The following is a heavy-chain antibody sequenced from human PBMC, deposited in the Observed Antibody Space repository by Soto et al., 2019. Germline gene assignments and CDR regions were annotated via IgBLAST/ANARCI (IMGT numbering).Heavy chain of an antibody. CDR3: AKDVDTAMATDY. CDR1: GGTFSSYA. V-gene: IGHV1-69*13. J-gene: IGHJ4*02. D-gene: IGHD5-18*01. Sequence: ASVKVSCKASGGTFSSYAISWVRQAPGQGLEWMGGIIPIFGTANYAQKFQGRVTITADESTSTAYMELSSLRSEDTAVYYCAKDVDTAMATDYWGQGTLVTVSS. CDR2: IIPIFGTA.